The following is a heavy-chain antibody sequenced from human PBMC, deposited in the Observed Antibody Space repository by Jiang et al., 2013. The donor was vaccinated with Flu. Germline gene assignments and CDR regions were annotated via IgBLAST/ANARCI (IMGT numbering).Heavy chain of an antibody. Sequence: VQLLESGGGLAQPGGSLRLSCVASGFSFSTYGMHWVRQAPGKGLEWVTAIGGSGFTTYYADFVKGRFTISRDNSRNTVELQMNSLRAEDTAIYYCASLPGHLLSTDASFDVWGQGTTVTVSS. CDR2: IGGSGFTT. V-gene: IGHV3-23*01. CDR3: ASLPGHLLSTDASFDV. D-gene: IGHD3-16*02. CDR1: GFSFSTYG. J-gene: IGHJ3*01.